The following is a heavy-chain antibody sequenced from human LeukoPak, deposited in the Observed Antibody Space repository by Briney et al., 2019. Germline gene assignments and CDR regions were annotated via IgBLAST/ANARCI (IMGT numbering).Heavy chain of an antibody. Sequence: SETLSLTCAVYGGSFIGYYWNLIRLPPRKGLEWMGEVNQSGITKYNPSLKSRVSISVDTSKNEFSLKMSSVTAADTAVYYCARGRDRYCPGGRCYKFDYWGRGTRVTVSS. J-gene: IGHJ4*02. V-gene: IGHV4-34*01. CDR3: ARGRDRYCPGGRCYKFDY. CDR1: GGSFIGYY. D-gene: IGHD2-8*02. CDR2: VNQSGIT.